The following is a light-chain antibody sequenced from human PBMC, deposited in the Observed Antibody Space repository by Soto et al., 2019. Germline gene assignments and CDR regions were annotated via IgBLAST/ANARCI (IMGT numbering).Light chain of an antibody. CDR2: DAS. CDR1: QSVSSY. CDR3: QQRSNWPPT. Sequence: EIVMTQSPATLSLSPGERATLSCRASQSVSSYLAWYQKKPGQAPRLLIYDASNRATGIPARLSGSGYGTDLTLTISSIEHEDFEVYYCQQRSNWPPTFGQGTRLEIK. V-gene: IGKV3-11*01. J-gene: IGKJ5*01.